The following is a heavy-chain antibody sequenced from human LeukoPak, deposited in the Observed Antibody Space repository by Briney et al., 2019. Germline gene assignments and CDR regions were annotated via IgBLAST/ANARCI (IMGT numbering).Heavy chain of an antibody. J-gene: IGHJ5*02. CDR2: MNPNSGNT. CDR3: ALGYCSGGSCYKGFDP. CDR1: GYTFTSYD. Sequence: GASVKVSCKASGYTFTSYDINWVRQATGQGLEWMGWMNPNSGNTGYAQKFRGRVTMTRNTSISTAYMELSSLRSEDTAVYYCALGYCSGGSCYKGFDPWGQGTLVTVSS. D-gene: IGHD2-15*01. V-gene: IGHV1-8*01.